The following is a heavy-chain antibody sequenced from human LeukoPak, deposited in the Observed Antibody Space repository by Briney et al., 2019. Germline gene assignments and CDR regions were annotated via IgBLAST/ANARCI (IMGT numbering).Heavy chain of an antibody. CDR3: ARCVLDSYGYWTFFDY. CDR2: IYYTGST. J-gene: IGHJ4*02. Sequence: SETLSLTCTVSGGSINSHSWSWIRQPPGKGLVGIGYIYYTGSTNYNTSLKSRVTISIDTSKKQLSLKLSSVTAADTAVYYCARCVLDSYGYWTFFDYGGQG. CDR1: GGSINSHS. D-gene: IGHD3-22*01. V-gene: IGHV4-59*11.